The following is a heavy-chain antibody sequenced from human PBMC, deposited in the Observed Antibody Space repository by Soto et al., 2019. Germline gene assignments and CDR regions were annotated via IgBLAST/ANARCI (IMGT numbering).Heavy chain of an antibody. V-gene: IGHV4-61*03. Sequence: QVQLQESGPGLVKPSETLSLTCTVSGDSVTSGSHHWSWIRQPPGKGLEWVGQFQYGGSSNYNPPRESRLTISFDTSKNHFSLKLTSVTAADTAVYYCATFYAGFGGSGQWGQGTLVTVSS. D-gene: IGHD2-15*01. J-gene: IGHJ4*02. CDR1: GDSVTSGSHH. CDR2: FQYGGSS. CDR3: ATFYAGFGGSGQ.